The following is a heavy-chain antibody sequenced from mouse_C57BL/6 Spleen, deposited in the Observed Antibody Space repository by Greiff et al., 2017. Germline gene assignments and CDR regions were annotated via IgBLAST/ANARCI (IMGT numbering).Heavy chain of an antibody. J-gene: IGHJ4*01. Sequence: QVQLKESGPGLVAPSQSLSITCTVSGFSLTSYGVHWVRQPPGKGLEWLVVIWSDGSTTYNSALKSRLSISKDNSKSQVFLKMNRLQTDDTAMYYCARQTYGSSYEDAMDYWGQGTSVTVSS. D-gene: IGHD1-1*01. CDR2: IWSDGST. CDR1: GFSLTSYG. V-gene: IGHV2-6-1*01. CDR3: ARQTYGSSYEDAMDY.